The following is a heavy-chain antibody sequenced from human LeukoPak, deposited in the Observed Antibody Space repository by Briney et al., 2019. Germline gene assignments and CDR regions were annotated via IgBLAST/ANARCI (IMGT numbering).Heavy chain of an antibody. V-gene: IGHV3-48*03. D-gene: IGHD2-2*02. CDR2: ITSGGTTM. CDR1: GLIFRNYG. Sequence: GGSLRLSCAASGLIFRNYGMNWVRQAPRRGLEWVSYITSGGTTMYYADSAKGRFTISRDNAKNSLYLQMNSLRAEDTAVYYCAREIYCSSTSCYIVWGQGTTVTVSS. CDR3: AREIYCSSTSCYIV. J-gene: IGHJ6*02.